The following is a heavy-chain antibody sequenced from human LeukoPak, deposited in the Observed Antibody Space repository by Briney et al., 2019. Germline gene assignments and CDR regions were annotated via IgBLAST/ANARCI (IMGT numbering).Heavy chain of an antibody. J-gene: IGHJ4*02. CDR1: GFTFSSYS. Sequence: GGSLRLSCAASGFTFSSYSMNWVRQAPGKGLEWVANIKEDGSEKYYVDSMKGRFTISRDNAKNSLYLQMNGLRAEDTAMYYCAREHKAPFDYWGQGTLVTVSS. V-gene: IGHV3-7*01. CDR3: AREHKAPFDY. CDR2: IKEDGSEK.